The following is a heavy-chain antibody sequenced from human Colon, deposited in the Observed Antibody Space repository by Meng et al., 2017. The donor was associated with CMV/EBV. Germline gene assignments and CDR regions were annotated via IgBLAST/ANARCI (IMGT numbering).Heavy chain of an antibody. D-gene: IGHD2-21*01. Sequence: SETLSLTCAVFGGSFSDNYWSWIRQPPGKGLEWIGEINRSGSTNYNPSLKSRVTISVDTSKNQFSLKLSSVTAADTAVYYCARGRVMYGMDVWGQGTTVTVSS. CDR2: INRSGST. CDR1: GGSFSDNY. CDR3: ARGRVMYGMDV. V-gene: IGHV4-34*01. J-gene: IGHJ6*02.